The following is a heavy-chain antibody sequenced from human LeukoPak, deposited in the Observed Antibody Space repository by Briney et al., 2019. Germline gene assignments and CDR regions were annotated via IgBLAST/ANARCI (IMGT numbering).Heavy chain of an antibody. CDR1: GFTFSSYA. CDR3: AKGVSSVEYALNWFDP. D-gene: IGHD2-8*02. Sequence: GGSLTLSCAASGFTFSSYAMSWVPQAPGKGLEWVSAISGSGGSTYYADSVKGRFTISRDNSKNTLYLQMNSLRAKNTAVYYCAKGVSSVEYALNWFDPWGQGTLVTVSS. V-gene: IGHV3-23*01. J-gene: IGHJ5*02. CDR2: ISGSGGST.